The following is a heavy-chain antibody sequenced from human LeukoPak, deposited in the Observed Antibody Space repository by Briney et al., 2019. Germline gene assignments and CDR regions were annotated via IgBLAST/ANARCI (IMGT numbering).Heavy chain of an antibody. CDR2: IYSGGST. J-gene: IGHJ4*02. CDR1: GFTVSSNY. Sequence: GGSLRLSCAASGFTVSSNYMSWVRQAPGKGLEWVSVIYSGGSTYYADSVKGRFTISRDNSKNTLYLQMNSLRAEDTAVYYCAKDTALLPYSFSSGLHYWGQGTLVTVSS. CDR3: AKDTALLPYSFSSGLHY. D-gene: IGHD5/OR15-5a*01. V-gene: IGHV3-53*01.